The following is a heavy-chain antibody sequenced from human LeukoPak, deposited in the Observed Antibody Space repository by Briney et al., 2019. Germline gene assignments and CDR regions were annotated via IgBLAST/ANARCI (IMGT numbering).Heavy chain of an antibody. V-gene: IGHV3-64*04. CDR1: GFTFSSYA. CDR2: ISSNGGST. D-gene: IGHD5-18*01. J-gene: IGHJ4*02. CDR3: ARAKRYSYVDY. Sequence: GGSLRLSCSASGFTFSSYAMHWVRQAPGKGLEYVSAISSNGGSTYYADSVKGRFTISRGNAKNSLYLQMNSLRAEDTAVYYCARAKRYSYVDYWGQGTLVTVSS.